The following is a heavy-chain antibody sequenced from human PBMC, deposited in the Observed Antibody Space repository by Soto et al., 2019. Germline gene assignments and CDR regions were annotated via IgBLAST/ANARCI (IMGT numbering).Heavy chain of an antibody. CDR2: MFYSGLT. J-gene: IGHJ6*02. CDR1: GYSVTSGDYY. CDR3: APLSVSLSGPYGIHV. V-gene: IGHV4-39*01. D-gene: IGHD2-15*01. Sequence: SETLSLTCSVSGYSVTSGDYYRAWIRQPPGKGLEWIGSMFYSGLTYYNPSLKSRVTLSVDTSKNQFSVRLNSVTAADTAVYYCAPLSVSLSGPYGIHVWGQGTTVTVSS.